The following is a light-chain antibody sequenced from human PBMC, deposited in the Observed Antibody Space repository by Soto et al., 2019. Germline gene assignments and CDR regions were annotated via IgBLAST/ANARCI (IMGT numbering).Light chain of an antibody. J-gene: IGKJ2*01. V-gene: IGKV2D-29*01. CDR2: EVS. Sequence: DIVMTQTPLALSVTPGQPASISRKSSQSLLHSNGKTFLYWHLQKPGQPPQLLIYEVSNRFSGVPDRFSGSGSGTDFTLKISRVEAEDVGVYYCVHALQLPYTFGQGTKLEIK. CDR1: QSLLHSNGKTF. CDR3: VHALQLPYT.